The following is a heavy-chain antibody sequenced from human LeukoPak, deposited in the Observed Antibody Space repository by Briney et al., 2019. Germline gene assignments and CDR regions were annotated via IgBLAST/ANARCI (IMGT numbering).Heavy chain of an antibody. D-gene: IGHD2-15*01. Sequence: ASVKVSCKASGYTFTSYGISWVRQAPGQGLEWTGWISAYNGNTNYAQKLQGRVTMTTDTSTSTAYMELRSLRSDDTAVYYCAREGSVVAANEFDYWGQGTLVTVSS. CDR3: AREGSVVAANEFDY. CDR1: GYTFTSYG. J-gene: IGHJ4*02. CDR2: ISAYNGNT. V-gene: IGHV1-18*01.